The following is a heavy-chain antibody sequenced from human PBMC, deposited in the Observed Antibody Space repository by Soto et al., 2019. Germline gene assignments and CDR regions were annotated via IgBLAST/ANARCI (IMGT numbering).Heavy chain of an antibody. Sequence: EVQLVESGGDLVEPGGSLRLSCAASGFSFNKAWMTWVRQAPGKGLEWVGRIKSRTDGGATEYAPPVNDRFIISRDDSRNMVFLQMNSLKTEDTAVYFCTDLYREGPWGQGTLVTVSS. CDR1: GFSFNKAW. J-gene: IGHJ5*02. CDR2: IKSRTDGGAT. V-gene: IGHV3-15*01. CDR3: TDLYREGP. D-gene: IGHD3-10*01.